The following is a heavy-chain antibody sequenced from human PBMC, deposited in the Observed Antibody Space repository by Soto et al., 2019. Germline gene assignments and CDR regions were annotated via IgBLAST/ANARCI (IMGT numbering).Heavy chain of an antibody. CDR1: GYTFTSYA. CDR2: INAGNGNT. V-gene: IGHV1-3*01. CDR3: ARDTAPSDG. Sequence: QVQLVQSGAEVKKPGASGKVSCKASGYTFTSYAMHWVRQAPGQRLEWMGWINAGNGNTKYSQKFQGSDNITRDTTASTAYTEMSSLRSEDTAVYYCARDTAPSDGWGQGTTVTVSS. J-gene: IGHJ6*02.